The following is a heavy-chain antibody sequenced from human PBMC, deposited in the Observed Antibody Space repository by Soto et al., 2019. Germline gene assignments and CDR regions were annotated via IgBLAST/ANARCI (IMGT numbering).Heavy chain of an antibody. V-gene: IGHV1-2*02. D-gene: IGHD1-1*01. CDR1: GYTSTGYY. CDR2: VNPNSGVI. CDR3: ARAGYNWNDAGKSFDY. J-gene: IGHJ4*02. Sequence: ASVKVSCKASGYTSTGYYMHWVRQAPGQGLEWMGWVNPNSGVINYAQKFQGRVTMIRDTSISAAYMELSRLRSDDTAVYYCARAGYNWNDAGKSFDYWGQGTLVTVSS.